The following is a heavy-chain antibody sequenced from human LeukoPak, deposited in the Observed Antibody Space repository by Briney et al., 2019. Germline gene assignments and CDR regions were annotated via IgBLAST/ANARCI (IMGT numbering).Heavy chain of an antibody. Sequence: GGSLRLSCEASEFIFRRYWMTWVRQAPGKGLEWVANINQDDYVDSVKGRFTISRDNAKNSLYLQMNSLRAEDTAVYYCARDRDPGIRGYSGYGAYHYGLDVWGQGTTVSASS. CDR1: EFIFRRYW. V-gene: IGHV3-7*05. CDR2: INQD. D-gene: IGHD5-12*01. J-gene: IGHJ6*02. CDR3: ARDRDPGIRGYSGYGAYHYGLDV.